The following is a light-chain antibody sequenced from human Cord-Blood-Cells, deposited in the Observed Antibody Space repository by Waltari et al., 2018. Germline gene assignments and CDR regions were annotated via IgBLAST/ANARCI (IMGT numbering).Light chain of an antibody. J-gene: IGLJ2*01. CDR3: SSYTSSSTVV. CDR2: DVI. V-gene: IGLV2-14*01. CDR1: SSDVGGYNY. Sequence: QSALTQPASVSGSPGQSITISCTGTSSDVGGYNYVSWYQQHPGKAPKHMIYDVIKRPSGVSNRFSGSKSGNTASLTISGLQAEDEADYYCSSYTSSSTVVFGGGTKLTVL.